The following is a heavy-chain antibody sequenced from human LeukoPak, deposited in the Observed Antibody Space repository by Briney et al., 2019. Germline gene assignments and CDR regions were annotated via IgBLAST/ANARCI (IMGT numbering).Heavy chain of an antibody. D-gene: IGHD1-26*01. CDR2: IYHDGNT. CDR3: ARFFRTVWELSYY. Sequence: SETLSLTCSVSGYSISSGYYWGWIRQPPGKGLEWIGNIYHDGNTYYNPSLKSRVTISVDTSKNQFSLRLSSVTAADTAVYYCARFFRTVWELSYYWGQGTLVTVSS. J-gene: IGHJ4*02. V-gene: IGHV4-38-2*02. CDR1: GYSISSGYY.